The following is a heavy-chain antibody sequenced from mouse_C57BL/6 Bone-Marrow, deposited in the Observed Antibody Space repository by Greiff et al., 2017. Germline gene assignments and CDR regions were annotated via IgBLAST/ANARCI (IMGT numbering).Heavy chain of an antibody. CDR1: GYTFTSYT. CDR3: ASAHWYFDV. Sequence: VQGVESGAELARPGASVKMSCKASGYTFTSYTMHWVKQRPGQGLEWIGYINPSSGYTKYNQKFKDKATLTADKSSSTAYMQLSSLTSEDSAVYYCASAHWYFDVWGTGTTVTVSS. J-gene: IGHJ1*03. V-gene: IGHV1-4*01. CDR2: INPSSGYT.